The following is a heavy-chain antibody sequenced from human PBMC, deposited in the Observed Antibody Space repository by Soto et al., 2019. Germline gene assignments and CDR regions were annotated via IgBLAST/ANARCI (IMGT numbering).Heavy chain of an antibody. CDR1: GGTFSSYA. J-gene: IGHJ6*02. Sequence: RASVKVSCKASGGTFSSYAISWVRQAPGQGLEWMGGIIPIFGTANYAQKFQGRVTITADKSTSTAYMELSSLRSEDTAVYYCAKVPYASESFDSEEAPYGMDVWGQGTTVPVSS. D-gene: IGHD3-10*01. V-gene: IGHV1-69*06. CDR3: AKVPYASESFDSEEAPYGMDV. CDR2: IIPIFGTA.